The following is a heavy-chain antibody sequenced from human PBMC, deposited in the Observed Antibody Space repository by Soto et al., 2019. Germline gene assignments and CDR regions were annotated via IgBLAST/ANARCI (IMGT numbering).Heavy chain of an antibody. V-gene: IGHV3-23*01. CDR2: ISGSAGST. J-gene: IGHJ4*02. CDR3: AKDSGSRHDY. CDR1: GFTFSSHA. Sequence: GGSLRLSCAASGFTFSSHAMSWVRQAPGKGLEWVSAISGSAGSTYYADSVKGRFTISRDNSKNTVYLQMSSLRVDDTATYHYAKDSGSRHDYWGQGTLVTVSP. D-gene: IGHD3-10*01.